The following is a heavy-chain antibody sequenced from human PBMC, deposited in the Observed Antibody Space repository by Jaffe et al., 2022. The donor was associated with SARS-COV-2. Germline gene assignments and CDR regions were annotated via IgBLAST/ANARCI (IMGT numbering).Heavy chain of an antibody. Sequence: QVQLQESGPGLVKPSQTLSLTCTVSGGSISSGSYYWSWIRQPAGKGLEWIGRIYTSGSTNYNPSLKSRVTISVDTSKNQFSLKLSSVTAADTAVYYCARAREQQLGLFDYWGQGTLVTVSS. CDR2: IYTSGST. V-gene: IGHV4-61*02. D-gene: IGHD6-13*01. J-gene: IGHJ4*02. CDR3: ARAREQQLGLFDY. CDR1: GGSISSGSYY.